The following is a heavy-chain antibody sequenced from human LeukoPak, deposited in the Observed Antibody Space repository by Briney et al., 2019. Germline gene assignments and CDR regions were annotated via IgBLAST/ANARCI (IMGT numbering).Heavy chain of an antibody. V-gene: IGHV4-4*08. CDR2: IYYSGST. CDR3: AREGGFHSPAGI. D-gene: IGHD1-26*01. J-gene: IGHJ3*02. Sequence: SETLSLTCTVSGGSISSYYWSWIRQPPGKGLEWIGYIYYSGSTYYNPSLKSRVTISVDTSKNQFSLKLSSVTAADTAVYYCAREGGFHSPAGIWGQGTMVTVSS. CDR1: GGSISSYY.